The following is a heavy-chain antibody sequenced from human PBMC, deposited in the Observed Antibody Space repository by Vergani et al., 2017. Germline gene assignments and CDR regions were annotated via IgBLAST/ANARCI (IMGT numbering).Heavy chain of an antibody. Sequence: QVQLVESGGGVVQPGRSLRLSCAASGFTFSSYGMHWVRQAPGKGLEWVAVIWYDGSNKYYADSVQGRFTISRDNSKNTLYLQMNSLRAEDTAVYYCARDGSSAYYYYYGMDVWGQGTTVTVSS. D-gene: IGHD3-10*01. CDR1: GFTFSSYG. J-gene: IGHJ6*02. CDR2: IWYDGSNK. V-gene: IGHV3-33*01. CDR3: ARDGSSAYYYYYGMDV.